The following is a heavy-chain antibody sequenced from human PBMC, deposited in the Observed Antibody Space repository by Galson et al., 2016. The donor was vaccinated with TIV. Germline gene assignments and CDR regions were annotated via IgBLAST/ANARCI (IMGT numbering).Heavy chain of an antibody. Sequence: SVKVSCKASGYTFTTYYIHWVRQAPGQGLEWMGVIDPSGGGTTYAQKFQARVTMTRDTSTSTVYMGLSSPKSEDTAVYYCTRDPGRRREYWGQGTLVTVSS. J-gene: IGHJ4*02. CDR3: TRDPGRRREY. CDR1: GYTFTTYY. V-gene: IGHV1-46*01. CDR2: IDPSGGGT.